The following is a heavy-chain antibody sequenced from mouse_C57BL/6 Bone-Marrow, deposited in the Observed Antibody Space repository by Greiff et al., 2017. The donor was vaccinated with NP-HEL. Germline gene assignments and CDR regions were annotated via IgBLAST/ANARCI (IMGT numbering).Heavy chain of an antibody. Sequence: QVQLQQSGPELVKPGASVKISCKASGYAFSSYWMNWVKQRPGKGLEWIGRIYPGDGDTNYNGKFKGKATLTADKSSSTAYMQLSSLTSDDSAVYFCARTYYSNYVRLFAYWGQGTLVTVSA. J-gene: IGHJ3*01. CDR3: ARTYYSNYVRLFAY. CDR2: IYPGDGDT. D-gene: IGHD2-5*01. CDR1: GYAFSSYW. V-gene: IGHV1-82*01.